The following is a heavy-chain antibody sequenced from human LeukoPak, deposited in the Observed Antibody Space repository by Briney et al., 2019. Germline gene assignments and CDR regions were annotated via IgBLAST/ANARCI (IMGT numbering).Heavy chain of an antibody. CDR1: GFTFSSYA. J-gene: IGHJ4*02. CDR2: ISGSGGST. V-gene: IGHV3-23*01. Sequence: GGSLRLSCAASGFTFSSYAMSWVRQAPGKGLEWVSAISGSGGSTYYADPVKGRFTISRDNSKNTLYLQMNSLRAEDTAVYYCAKDDRGNEAPFDYWGQGTLVTVSS. CDR3: AKDDRGNEAPFDY.